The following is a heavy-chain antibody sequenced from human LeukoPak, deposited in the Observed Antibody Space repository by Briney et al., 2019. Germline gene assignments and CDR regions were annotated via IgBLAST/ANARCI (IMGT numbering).Heavy chain of an antibody. J-gene: IGHJ4*02. CDR1: GYTFTSYD. CDR3: ARGTEYYYDSSGKNYFDY. D-gene: IGHD3-22*01. Sequence: GASVKVSCKASGYTFTSYDINRVRQATGQGLEWMGWMNPNSGNTGYAQKFQGRVTITRNTSISTAYMELSSLRSEDTAVYYCARGTEYYYDSSGKNYFDYWGQGTLVTVSS. V-gene: IGHV1-8*03. CDR2: MNPNSGNT.